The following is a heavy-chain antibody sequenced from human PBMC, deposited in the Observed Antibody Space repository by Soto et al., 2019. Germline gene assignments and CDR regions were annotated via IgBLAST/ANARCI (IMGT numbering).Heavy chain of an antibody. CDR2: IYYSGST. CDR3: AREYCSGGSCYPWFDP. D-gene: IGHD2-15*01. V-gene: IGHV4-59*01. J-gene: IGHJ5*02. Sequence: SETLSLTCTVSGGSISSYYWSWIRQPPGKGLEWIGYIYYSGSTNYNPSLKSRVTISVDTSKNQFSLKLSSVTAADTAVYYCAREYCSGGSCYPWFDPWGQGTLVTVSS. CDR1: GGSISSYY.